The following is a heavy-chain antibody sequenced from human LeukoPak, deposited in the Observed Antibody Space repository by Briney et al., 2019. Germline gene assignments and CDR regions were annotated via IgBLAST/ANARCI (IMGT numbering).Heavy chain of an antibody. CDR3: ARDLQVLNRQEWLPHLNYYYYMDV. CDR1: GFAFGSEA. D-gene: IGHD3-3*01. J-gene: IGHJ6*03. V-gene: IGHV3-23*01. CDR2: ISPGGGTT. Sequence: PGGSLRLSCAVSGFAFGSEAMSWVRQSPARGLEWVASISPGGGTTYYADSVKGRFTISRDNARNSLYLQMNSLRAEDTAVYYCARDLQVLNRQEWLPHLNYYYYMDVWGKGTTVTVSS.